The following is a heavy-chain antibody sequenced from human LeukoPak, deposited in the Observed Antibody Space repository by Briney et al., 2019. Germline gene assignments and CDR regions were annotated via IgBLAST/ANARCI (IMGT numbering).Heavy chain of an antibody. CDR2: INNDGTTT. D-gene: IGHD3-10*01. CDR1: GFTFSGAW. J-gene: IGHJ1*01. Sequence: GGSLRLSCAASGFTFSGAWMHWVRHAPGKGLVWVSRINNDGTTTMYADSVKGRFTLSRDNAKNTLYLQMNSLRAEDTAVYYCARVSGPGMNEYFHLWGQGTLVTVSS. V-gene: IGHV3-74*03. CDR3: ARVSGPGMNEYFHL.